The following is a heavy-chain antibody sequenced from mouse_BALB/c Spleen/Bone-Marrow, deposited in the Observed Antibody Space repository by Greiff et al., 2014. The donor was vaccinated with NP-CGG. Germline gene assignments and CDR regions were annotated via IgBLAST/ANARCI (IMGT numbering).Heavy chain of an antibody. V-gene: IGHV14-3*02. J-gene: IGHJ4*01. CDR2: IDPANGNT. CDR1: GFSIKDTY. CDR3: SRGYYDYLFALDY. Sequence: VQLQQSGAELVKPGASVKLSCTASGFSIKDTYIYWVKQRPGQGLEWVGRIDPANGNTKYDPKFQGKATIAADTSSNTAYLQLSSVTSEDTAVYYCSRGYYDYLFALDYWGHGTSVTVSS. D-gene: IGHD5-5*01.